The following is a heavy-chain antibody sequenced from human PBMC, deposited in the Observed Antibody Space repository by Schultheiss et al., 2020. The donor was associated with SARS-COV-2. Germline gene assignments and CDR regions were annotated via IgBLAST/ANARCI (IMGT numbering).Heavy chain of an antibody. Sequence: SETLSLTCAVSGGSISSSNWWSWVRQPPGKGLEWIGEIYHSGSTNYNPSLKSRVTISVDKSKNQFSLKLSSVTAADTAVYYCAREGVVLLWFGELSREFYFDYWGQGTLVTVSS. D-gene: IGHD3-10*01. CDR3: AREGVVLLWFGELSREFYFDY. CDR1: GGSISSSNW. V-gene: IGHV4-4*02. J-gene: IGHJ4*02. CDR2: IYHSGST.